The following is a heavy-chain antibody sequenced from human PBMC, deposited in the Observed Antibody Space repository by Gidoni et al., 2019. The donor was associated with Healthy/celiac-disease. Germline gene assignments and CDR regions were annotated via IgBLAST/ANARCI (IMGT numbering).Heavy chain of an antibody. J-gene: IGHJ4*02. CDR2: ISYDGSNK. Sequence: QVQLVESGGGVVQPGRSLRLSCAASGFTFSSHGMHWVRQAPGKGLEWVAVISYDGSNKYYADSVKGRFTISRDNSKNTLYLQMNSLRAEDTAVYYCAKDQGTGYYYGSGSYYRGLDYWGQGTLVTVSS. V-gene: IGHV3-30*18. CDR3: AKDQGTGYYYGSGSYYRGLDY. CDR1: GFTFSSHG. D-gene: IGHD3-10*01.